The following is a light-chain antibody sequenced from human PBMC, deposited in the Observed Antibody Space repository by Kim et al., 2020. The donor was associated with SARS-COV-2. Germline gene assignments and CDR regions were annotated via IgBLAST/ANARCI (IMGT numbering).Light chain of an antibody. CDR3: QQYGSSTWT. Sequence: SPGERATLSCRASQSVSSNSLAWYQQKPGQAPRLLIYGASSRATGIPDRFSGSGSGTDFTLTISRLEPEDFAVYYCQQYGSSTWTFGQGTKVDIK. V-gene: IGKV3-20*01. CDR2: GAS. CDR1: QSVSSNS. J-gene: IGKJ1*01.